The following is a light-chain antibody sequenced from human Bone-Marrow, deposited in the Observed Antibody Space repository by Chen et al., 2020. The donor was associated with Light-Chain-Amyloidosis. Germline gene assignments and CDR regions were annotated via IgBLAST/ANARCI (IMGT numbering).Light chain of an antibody. J-gene: IGLJ1*01. CDR1: SSDIGNYNL. V-gene: IGLV2-23*01. CDR2: EGS. Sequence: QSALTQPASVSGSPGQSITISCTGTSSDIGNYNLVSWYQQHPGKVPKLIVVEGSQRPSGVSTRFSGSKSGNTASLTISGLQADDEADYYCCSYADGSTYVFGTGTKVTVL. CDR3: CSYADGSTYV.